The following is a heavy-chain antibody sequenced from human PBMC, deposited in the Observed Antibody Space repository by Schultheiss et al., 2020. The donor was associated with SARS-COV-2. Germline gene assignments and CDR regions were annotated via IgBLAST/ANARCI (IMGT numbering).Heavy chain of an antibody. CDR3: ARDGPGSDY. J-gene: IGHJ4*02. CDR1: GGSISSSSYY. V-gene: IGHV4-39*07. CDR2: IYYSGST. D-gene: IGHD2-2*01. Sequence: GSLRLSCTVSGGSISSSSYYWGWIRQPPGKGLEWIGSIYYSGSTNYNPSLKSRVTISLDTSKNQFSLKLSSVAAADTAVYYCARDGPGSDYWGQGTLVTVSS.